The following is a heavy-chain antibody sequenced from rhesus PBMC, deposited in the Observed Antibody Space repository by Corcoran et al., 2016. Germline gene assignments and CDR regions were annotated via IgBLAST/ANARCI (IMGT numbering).Heavy chain of an antibody. CDR1: GFTFSSYG. J-gene: IGHJ4*01. V-gene: IGHV3S5*01. CDR3: AKDSRVAAAGTGGGFDY. D-gene: IGHD6-25*01. CDR2: ICNGVVSP. Sequence: EVQLVESGGGLVQPGGSLRLSCAASGFTFSSYGMSWVRQAPGKGLDWVSYICNGVVSPHYPYSVKGQFTISRANSKNPLSLQMNSLRAEDTAVYYCAKDSRVAAAGTGGGFDYWGQGVLVTVSS.